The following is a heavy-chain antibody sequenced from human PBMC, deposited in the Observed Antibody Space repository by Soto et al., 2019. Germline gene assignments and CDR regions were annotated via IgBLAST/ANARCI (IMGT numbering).Heavy chain of an antibody. D-gene: IGHD3-22*01. V-gene: IGHV3-30-3*01. J-gene: IGHJ3*02. CDR1: GFTFSSYA. Sequence: QVQLVESGGGVVQPGRSLRLSCAASGFTFSSYAMHWVRQAPGKGLEWVAVISYDGSNKYYADSVKGRFTISRDNSKNTLYLQMNSLRAEDTAVYYCARDSAYYDSNGSHAFDIWGQGTMVTVSS. CDR3: ARDSAYYDSNGSHAFDI. CDR2: ISYDGSNK.